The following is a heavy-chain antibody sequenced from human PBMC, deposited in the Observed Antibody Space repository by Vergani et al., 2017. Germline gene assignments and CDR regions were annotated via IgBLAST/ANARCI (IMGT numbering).Heavy chain of an antibody. Sequence: QVQLVESGGGVVQPGGSLRLSCAASGFTFSSYGMHWVRQAPGKGLEWVAFIRYDGSNKYYADSVKGRFTISRDNSKNTLYLQMNSLRAEDTAVYYCAKGGEQWLVLNYFDYWGQGTLVTVSS. CDR3: AKGGEQWLVLNYFDY. J-gene: IGHJ4*02. D-gene: IGHD6-19*01. V-gene: IGHV3-30*02. CDR2: IRYDGSNK. CDR1: GFTFSSYG.